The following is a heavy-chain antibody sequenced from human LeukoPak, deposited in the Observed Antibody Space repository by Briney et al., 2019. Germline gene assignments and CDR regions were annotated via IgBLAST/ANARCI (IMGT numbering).Heavy chain of an antibody. CDR1: GFTFSSYS. D-gene: IGHD6-13*01. CDR3: ARDRRPYSSSWSAMDY. CDR2: ISSSSSYI. J-gene: IGHJ4*02. V-gene: IGHV3-21*01. Sequence: TTGGSLRLSCAASGFTFSSYSMTWVRQAPGKGLEWVSSISSSSSYIYYADSVKGRFTISRDNAKNSLYLQMNSLRAEDTAVYYCARDRRPYSSSWSAMDYWGQGTLVTVSS.